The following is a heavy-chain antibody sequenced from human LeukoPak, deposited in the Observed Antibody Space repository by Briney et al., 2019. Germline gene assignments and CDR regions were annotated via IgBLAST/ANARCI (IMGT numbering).Heavy chain of an antibody. D-gene: IGHD6-13*01. CDR1: GGSISSSSW. V-gene: IGHV4-4*02. J-gene: IGHJ4*02. CDR3: ARVAAAGHLFDY. Sequence: KASETLSLTCAVSGGSISSSSWWSWVRQPPGKGLEWLGEIYHNGSTNYKPSLKSRVTISVDKSKNQFSLKLSSVTAADTAVYYCARVAAAGHLFDYWGQGTLVTVSS. CDR2: IYHNGST.